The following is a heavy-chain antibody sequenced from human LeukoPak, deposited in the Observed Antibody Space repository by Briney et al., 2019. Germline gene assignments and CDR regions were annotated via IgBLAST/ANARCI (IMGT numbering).Heavy chain of an antibody. J-gene: IGHJ4*02. CDR3: ARGISSTVTTPFDY. V-gene: IGHV3-21*01. CDR2: ISSSSSYV. Sequence: PGGSLRFSCAASGCSFSNYTMNWVRQAPGKGLGWVSSISSSSSYVYYADSVKGRFTISRDNSKNTLYLQMNSLRAEDTAVYYCARGISSTVTTPFDYWGQGTLVTVSS. CDR1: GCSFSNYT. D-gene: IGHD4-17*01.